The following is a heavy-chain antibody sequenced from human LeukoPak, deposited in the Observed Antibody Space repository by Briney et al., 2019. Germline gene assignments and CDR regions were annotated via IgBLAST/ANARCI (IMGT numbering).Heavy chain of an antibody. D-gene: IGHD4-17*01. CDR3: ARLRYGPNWFDP. CDR1: GGSIRSFY. CDR2: IYYSGST. J-gene: IGHJ5*02. Sequence: PSETLSLTCTVSGGSIRSFYWTWIRQPPGKGLEWIGYIYYSGSTNYNPSLKSRVTISVDTSKNQFSLKLSSVTAADTAVYYCARLRYGPNWFDPWGQGTLVTVSS. V-gene: IGHV4-59*08.